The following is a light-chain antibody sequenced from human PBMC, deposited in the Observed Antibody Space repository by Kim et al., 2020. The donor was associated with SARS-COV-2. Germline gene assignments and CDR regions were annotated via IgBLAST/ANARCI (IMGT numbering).Light chain of an antibody. V-gene: IGLV3-1*01. CDR3: QAWDSSSVV. Sequence: SYELTQPPSVSVSPGQTASIACSGDKLGEKFVCWYHQKPGQSPVLVIYQDKKRPSGIPERFSGSNSGNTATLTISGTQAMDEADYYCQAWDSSSVVFGGGTKLTVL. J-gene: IGLJ2*01. CDR2: QDK. CDR1: KLGEKF.